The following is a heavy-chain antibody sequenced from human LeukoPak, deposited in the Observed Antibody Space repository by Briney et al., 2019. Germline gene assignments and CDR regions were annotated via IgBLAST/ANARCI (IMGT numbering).Heavy chain of an antibody. J-gene: IGHJ4*02. Sequence: ASVKVSCKASGYTFTSYAMHWVRQAPGQRLEWMGWINAGNGNTKYSQKFQGRVTITRDTSASTAYMELSSLRSEDTAVYYCARSSDCSGGSCYFDYWGQGTLVTVSS. D-gene: IGHD2-15*01. V-gene: IGHV1-3*01. CDR2: INAGNGNT. CDR3: ARSSDCSGGSCYFDY. CDR1: GYTFTSYA.